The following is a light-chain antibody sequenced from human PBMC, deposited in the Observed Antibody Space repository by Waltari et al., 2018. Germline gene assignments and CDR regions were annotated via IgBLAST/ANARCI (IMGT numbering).Light chain of an antibody. CDR3: QQYSNWPPWT. J-gene: IGKJ1*01. Sequence: EVVMTQSPVTLSVSPGERATLSCSASQSVSNNLAWYQHKPGQAPRLVMYDASTRASGPPARFSGTGSGREFTLTINSLQSEDVAIYYCQQYSNWPPWTFGQGTKV. CDR1: QSVSNN. V-gene: IGKV3-15*01. CDR2: DAS.